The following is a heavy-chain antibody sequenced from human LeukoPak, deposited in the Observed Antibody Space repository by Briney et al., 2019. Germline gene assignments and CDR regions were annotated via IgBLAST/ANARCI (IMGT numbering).Heavy chain of an antibody. V-gene: IGHV5-51*01. Sequence: GESLKISCKGSGYNFNTYWVAWVRQLPGKGLEWMGIIRPMNSDVRYSPSFQGQVTISADKSISTAYLQWSSLKASDTAMYYCASTFSGYSSGWYWFDPWGQGTLVTVSS. CDR1: GYNFNTYW. CDR2: IRPMNSDV. D-gene: IGHD6-19*01. J-gene: IGHJ5*02. CDR3: ASTFSGYSSGWYWFDP.